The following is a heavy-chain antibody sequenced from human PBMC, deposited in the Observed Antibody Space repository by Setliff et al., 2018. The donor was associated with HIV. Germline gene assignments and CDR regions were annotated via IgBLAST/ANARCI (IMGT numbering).Heavy chain of an antibody. Sequence: PSETLSLTCNVSGASISGDNFYWTWIRQRPGKGLEWIGYVYYSGSTFYNPSLKSRLTISVDTSTNQFSLKLRSVTAADTAVYYCARQSSGSPEYFQHWGQGTLVTVSS. CDR3: ARQSSGSPEYFQH. V-gene: IGHV4-31*03. D-gene: IGHD1-26*01. CDR2: VYYSGST. J-gene: IGHJ1*01. CDR1: GASISGDNFY.